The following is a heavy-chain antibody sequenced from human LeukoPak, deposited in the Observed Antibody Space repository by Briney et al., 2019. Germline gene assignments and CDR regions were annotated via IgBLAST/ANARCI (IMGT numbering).Heavy chain of an antibody. D-gene: IGHD3-16*01. CDR3: ARGGDYYYYYGMDV. CDR1: GGSISSYY. Sequence: PSETLSLTCTVSGGSISSYYWSWIRQPPGKGLEWIGYIYYSGSTNYNPSLKSRVTISVDTSKNQFSLKLSSVTAADTAVYYCARGGDYYYYYGMDVWGQGTTVTVSS. CDR2: IYYSGST. J-gene: IGHJ6*02. V-gene: IGHV4-59*08.